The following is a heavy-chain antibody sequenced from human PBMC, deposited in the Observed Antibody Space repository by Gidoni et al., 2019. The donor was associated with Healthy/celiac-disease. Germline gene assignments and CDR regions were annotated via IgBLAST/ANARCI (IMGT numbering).Heavy chain of an antibody. CDR2: ISPIFGTA. V-gene: IGHV1-69*01. D-gene: IGHD5-12*01. CDR3: ARVATSAPDYYYYMDV. J-gene: IGHJ6*03. CDR1: GGPFSSYA. Sequence: QVQLVQSGAEVKKPGSSVKVSCKASGGPFSSYAISWVRQAPGQGLEWMGGISPIFGTANYAQKFQGRVTITADESTSTAYMELSSLRSEDTAVYYCARVATSAPDYYYYMDVWGKGTTVTVSS.